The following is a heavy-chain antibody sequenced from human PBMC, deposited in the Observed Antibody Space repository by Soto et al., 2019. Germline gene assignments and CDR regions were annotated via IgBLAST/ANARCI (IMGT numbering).Heavy chain of an antibody. CDR1: GSSSSSGDYY. CDR3: ARVGFYYYGMDV. Sequence: SDTLSLTCTVSGSSSSSGDYYWSWIRQPPGKGLEWIGYSYYSGSTYYNPSLKSRVTISVDTSKNQFSLKLSSVTAADTAVYYCARVGFYYYGMDVWGQGTTVTVSS. CDR2: SYYSGST. J-gene: IGHJ6*02. V-gene: IGHV4-30-4*02.